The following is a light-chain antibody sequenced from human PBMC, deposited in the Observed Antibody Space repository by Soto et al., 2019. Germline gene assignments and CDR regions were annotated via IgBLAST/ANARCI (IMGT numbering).Light chain of an antibody. CDR1: SSDVGNYNY. CDR3: TSYAAGKNVV. J-gene: IGLJ2*01. Sequence: QSVLTQPPSASGSPGQSVTISCTGTSSDVGNYNYVSWYQQHPGKAPKLMIYEVTKRTSGVPDRFSGSKSGNTASLTVSGLQAEDEAEYYCTSYAAGKNVVFGGWTKLTVL. V-gene: IGLV2-8*01. CDR2: EVT.